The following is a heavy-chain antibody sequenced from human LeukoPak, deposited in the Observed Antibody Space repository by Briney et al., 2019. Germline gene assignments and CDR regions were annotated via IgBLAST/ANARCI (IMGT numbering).Heavy chain of an antibody. CDR3: ARGEQLIDY. V-gene: IGHV4-59*08. CDR1: GGSISSYY. D-gene: IGHD6-13*01. Sequence: SETLSLTCTVSGGSISSYYWSWIRQPPGKGLEWIGYIYYGGSTNYNPSLKSRVTISVDTSKNQFSLKLSSVTAADTAVYYCARGEQLIDYWGQGTLVTVSS. CDR2: IYYGGST. J-gene: IGHJ4*02.